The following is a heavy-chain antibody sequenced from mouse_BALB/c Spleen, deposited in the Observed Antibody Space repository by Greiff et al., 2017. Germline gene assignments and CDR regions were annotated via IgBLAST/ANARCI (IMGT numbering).Heavy chain of an antibody. Sequence: VQLQQSGAELLKPGASVKLSCTASGFNIKDTYMHWVKQRPEQGLEWIGRIDPANGNTKYDPKFQGKATITADTSSNTAYLQLSSLTSEDTAVYYCARVYGSPYAMDYWGQGTSVTVSS. J-gene: IGHJ4*01. CDR2: IDPANGNT. CDR3: ARVYGSPYAMDY. D-gene: IGHD1-1*01. V-gene: IGHV14-3*02. CDR1: GFNIKDTY.